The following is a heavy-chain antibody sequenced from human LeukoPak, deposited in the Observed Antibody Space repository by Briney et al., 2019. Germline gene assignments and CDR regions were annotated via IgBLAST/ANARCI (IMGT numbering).Heavy chain of an antibody. CDR1: GFTFSSYS. CDR3: ASDSSGWYYFDY. D-gene: IGHD6-19*01. J-gene: IGHJ4*02. Sequence: GGSLRLSCAASGFTFSSYSTNWVRQAPGKGLEWVSSISSSSSYIYYADSVKGRFTISRDNAKNSLYLQMNSLRAEDTAVYYCASDSSGWYYFDYWGQGTLVTVSS. V-gene: IGHV3-21*01. CDR2: ISSSSSYI.